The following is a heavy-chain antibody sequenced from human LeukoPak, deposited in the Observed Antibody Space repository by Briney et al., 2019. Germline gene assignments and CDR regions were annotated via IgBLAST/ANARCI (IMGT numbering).Heavy chain of an antibody. CDR1: GYTFSSYW. D-gene: IGHD2-2*02. V-gene: IGHV3-74*01. CDR2: IDTDGSIT. J-gene: IGHJ4*02. CDR3: ARDLGVVPAAIDYFDY. Sequence: GGSLRLSCAASGYTFSSYWMHWVRQAPGKGLVWVSRIDTDGSITSYADSVKGRFTISRDNSKNTLYLQMNSLRAEDTAVYYCARDLGVVPAAIDYFDYWGQGTLVTVSS.